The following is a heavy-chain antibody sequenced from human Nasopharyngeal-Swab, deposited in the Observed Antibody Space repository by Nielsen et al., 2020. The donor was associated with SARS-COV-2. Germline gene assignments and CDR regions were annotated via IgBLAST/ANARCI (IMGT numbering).Heavy chain of an antibody. Sequence: GESLKIPCAASGFTFRSYAMHWVRQAPGKGLEWVAVISYDGSNKYYADSVKGRFTISRDNSKNTLYLQMNSLSAEDTAVYYCARDLVGATYWGQGTLVTVSS. CDR1: GFTFRSYA. D-gene: IGHD1-26*01. CDR2: ISYDGSNK. V-gene: IGHV3-30*04. CDR3: ARDLVGATY. J-gene: IGHJ4*02.